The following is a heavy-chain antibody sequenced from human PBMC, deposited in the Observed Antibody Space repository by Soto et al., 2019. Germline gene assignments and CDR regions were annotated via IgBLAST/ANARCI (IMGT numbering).Heavy chain of an antibody. D-gene: IGHD6-13*01. J-gene: IGHJ5*02. Sequence: PSETLSLTCTVSGGSISSSYWSWIRQPPGKGLEWIGYIYYSWSTNYNPSLKSRVTISVDTSKNQFSLKLSSVTAADTAVYYCARVPGYSSSWYLGPWGQGTLVTVSS. CDR2: IYYSWST. V-gene: IGHV4-59*01. CDR1: GGSISSSY. CDR3: ARVPGYSSSWYLGP.